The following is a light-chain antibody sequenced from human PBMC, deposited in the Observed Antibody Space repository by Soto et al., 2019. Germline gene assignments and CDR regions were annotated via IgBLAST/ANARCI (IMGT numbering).Light chain of an antibody. CDR1: QTITTN. V-gene: IGKV3-15*01. J-gene: IGKJ4*01. Sequence: EIVMTQSPATLSVSPGERATLSCRASQTITTNLAWYQLKPGQAPRLLIYGASTRATGIPARFSGSGSGTKFTLTISSLQSEDFAVYYCQQYNNWPLTFGGGTKVDIK. CDR2: GAS. CDR3: QQYNNWPLT.